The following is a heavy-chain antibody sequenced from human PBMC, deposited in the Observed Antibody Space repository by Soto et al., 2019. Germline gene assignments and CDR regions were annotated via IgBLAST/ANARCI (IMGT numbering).Heavy chain of an antibody. CDR3: ATSGQEGSTSPDD. V-gene: IGHV3-30*13. CDR2: LSYDESNT. J-gene: IGHJ4*02. Sequence: QVQLVESGGGVVQPGRSLRLSCLASGFTFGDFGMHWVRQAPGKGLEWVAALSYDESNTYYADSVKGRFTISRDISKNRPYRQINSLRPEDTAVYFCATSGQEGSTSPDDWGKGTLVTVSS. CDR1: GFTFGDFG.